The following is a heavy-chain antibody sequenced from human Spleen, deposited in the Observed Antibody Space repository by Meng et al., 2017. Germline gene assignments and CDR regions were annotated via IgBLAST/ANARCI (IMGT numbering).Heavy chain of an antibody. CDR1: GFSLSTSGVG. V-gene: IGHV2-5*02. CDR3: SRITGYSYAYHYYGMDV. J-gene: IGHJ6*02. Sequence: SGPTLVKPTQTLTLTCTFSGFSLSTSGVGVGWIRQPPGKALEWLALIYWDDDKRYSPSLKSRLTITKDTSKNQVVLTMTNMDPVDTATYYCSRITGYSYAYHYYGMDVWGQGTSVTVSS. D-gene: IGHD5-18*01. CDR2: IYWDDDK.